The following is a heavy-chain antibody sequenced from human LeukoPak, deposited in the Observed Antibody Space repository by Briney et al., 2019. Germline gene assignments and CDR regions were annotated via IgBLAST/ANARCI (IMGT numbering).Heavy chain of an antibody. CDR2: ISSSSSII. V-gene: IGHV3-48*03. CDR1: GFTFSSYE. CDR3: AKAKMPAAMGTDY. D-gene: IGHD2-2*01. J-gene: IGHJ4*02. Sequence: GGSLRLSCAASGFTFSSYEMNWVRQAPGKGLEWVSYISSSSSIIYYVDSVKGRFTISRDNSKNTVYLQMHSLRAEDTAVYYCAKAKMPAAMGTDYWGQGTLVTVSP.